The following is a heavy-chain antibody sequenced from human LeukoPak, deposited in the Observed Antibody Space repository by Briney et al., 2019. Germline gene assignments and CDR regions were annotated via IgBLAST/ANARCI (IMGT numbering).Heavy chain of an antibody. CDR3: ARGRYDYVWESPVGGPLYYFDY. Sequence: ASVKVSCKASGYTFTSYAMHWVRQAPGQRLEWMGWINAGNGNTKYSQKFQGRVTITRDTSASTAYMELSSLRSEDTAVYYCARGRYDYVWESPVGGPLYYFDYWGQGTLVTVSS. V-gene: IGHV1-3*01. J-gene: IGHJ4*02. D-gene: IGHD3-16*01. CDR1: GYTFTSYA. CDR2: INAGNGNT.